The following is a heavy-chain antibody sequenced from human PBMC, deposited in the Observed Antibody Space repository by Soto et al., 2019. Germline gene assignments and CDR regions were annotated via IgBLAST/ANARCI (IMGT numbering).Heavy chain of an antibody. CDR2: IIPIFHIT. CDR3: VIVRVGSIPLNYDMDV. CDR1: GDSLSRHG. Sequence: QEQLVQSGAEVQKPGSSVKVSCKASGDSLSRHGISWVRQAPGQGLEWMGGIIPIFHITNYAQQFQGRLMITADESTRTAYMELSRLGSDDSAVYCCVIVRVGSIPLNYDMDVWGQGTTVTVS. J-gene: IGHJ6*02. D-gene: IGHD5-12*01. V-gene: IGHV1-69*01.